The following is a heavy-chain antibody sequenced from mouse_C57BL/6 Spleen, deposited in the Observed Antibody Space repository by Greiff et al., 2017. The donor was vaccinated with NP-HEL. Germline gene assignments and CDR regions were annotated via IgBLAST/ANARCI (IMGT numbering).Heavy chain of an antibody. CDR2: ISDGGSYT. J-gene: IGHJ4*01. D-gene: IGHD2-2*01. Sequence: EVQGVDSGGGLVKPGGSLKLSCAASGFTFSSYAMSWVRQTPEKRLEWVATISDGGSYTYYPDNVKGRFTISRDNAKNNLYLQMSHLKSEDTAMYYCARGGMVTHYYAMDYWGQGTSVTVSS. V-gene: IGHV5-4*01. CDR1: GFTFSSYA. CDR3: ARGGMVTHYYAMDY.